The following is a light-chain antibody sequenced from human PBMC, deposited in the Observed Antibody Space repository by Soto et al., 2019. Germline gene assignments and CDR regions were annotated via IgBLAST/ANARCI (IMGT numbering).Light chain of an antibody. J-gene: IGLJ2*01. Sequence: QSVLTQPPSVSGAPGQRVTISCTGSSSNIGRGYDVHWYQQFPGSAPRLLLSGDSNRPSGVPDRFSGSRSGTSASLAITGLQTEDEADYYCQSYDSSFVLFGGGTKLTVL. CDR1: SSNIGRGYD. V-gene: IGLV1-40*01. CDR2: GDS. CDR3: QSYDSSFVL.